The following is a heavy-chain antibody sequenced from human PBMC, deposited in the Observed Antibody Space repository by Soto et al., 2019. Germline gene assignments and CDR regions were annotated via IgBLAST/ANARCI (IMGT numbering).Heavy chain of an antibody. Sequence: QITLKESGPTLVKPTQTLTLTCTFSGLSLRTTGVGVGWVRQPPGKALEWLALLYWDDDKRYSPSLKSRLTITKDTSEKQVVLTMTIMDTVDPATYYYVQSPCGCGCLHIYSSHSYYRFYVWGQGTMVTV. CDR3: VQSPCGCGCLHIYSSHSYYRFYV. J-gene: IGHJ3*01. V-gene: IGHV2-5*02. CDR2: LYWDDDK. D-gene: IGHD2-21*02. CDR1: GLSLRTTGVG.